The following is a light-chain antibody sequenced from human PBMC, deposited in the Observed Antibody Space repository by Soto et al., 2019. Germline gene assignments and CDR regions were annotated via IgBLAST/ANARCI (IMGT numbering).Light chain of an antibody. V-gene: IGLV2-23*02. CDR1: SSDVGSYNL. Sequence: QSALTQPASVSGSPGQSITISCTGTSSDVGSYNLVSWYQQHPGKAPKLMIYEVSKRPSGVSNRFSGSKSGNTASLTISGLQAEDEADYYCCSYAGSSTPYVFGTGTKLTDL. CDR2: EVS. J-gene: IGLJ1*01. CDR3: CSYAGSSTPYV.